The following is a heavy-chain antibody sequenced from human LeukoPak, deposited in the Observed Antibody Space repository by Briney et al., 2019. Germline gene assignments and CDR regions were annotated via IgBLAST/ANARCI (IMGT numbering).Heavy chain of an antibody. Sequence: EGSLRLSCAASGFTFSSYAMHWVRQAPGKGLEWVAVISYDGSNKYYADSVKGQFTISRDNSKNTLYLQMNSLRAEDTAVYYCARDIVVVPAAILTALYYYYYGMDVWGQGTTVTVSS. CDR1: GFTFSSYA. J-gene: IGHJ6*02. V-gene: IGHV3-30*04. CDR3: ARDIVVVPAAILTALYYYYYGMDV. CDR2: ISYDGSNK. D-gene: IGHD2-2*01.